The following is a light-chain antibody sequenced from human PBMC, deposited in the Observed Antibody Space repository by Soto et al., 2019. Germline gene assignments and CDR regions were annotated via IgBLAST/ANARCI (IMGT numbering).Light chain of an antibody. J-gene: IGKJ4*01. Sequence: VMTQSPATLSLYPGERATFSCRASQSVSSNLAWYQQKPGQAPRLLIYGASTRATVIPARFSGSGSGTEFTLSISSLQSEDFAVYYCQQYNNWPLTFGGGTKVDIK. V-gene: IGKV3-15*01. CDR1: QSVSSN. CDR2: GAS. CDR3: QQYNNWPLT.